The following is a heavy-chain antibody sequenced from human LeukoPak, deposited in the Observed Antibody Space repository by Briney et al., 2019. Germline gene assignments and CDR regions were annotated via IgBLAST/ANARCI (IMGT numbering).Heavy chain of an antibody. CDR3: VRASHIVVVTGIPQGYYYYMDA. D-gene: IGHD2-21*02. J-gene: IGHJ6*03. CDR2: ISGSSSTI. CDR1: GFIFSTYS. V-gene: IGHV3-48*01. Sequence: GGSLRLSCAASGFIFSTYSMNWVRQAPGKGLEWVSYISGSSSTIYFADSVKGRFTISRDNAKSSLFLQMNSLRAEDTAVYYCVRASHIVVVTGIPQGYYYYMDAWGKGTTVTVSS.